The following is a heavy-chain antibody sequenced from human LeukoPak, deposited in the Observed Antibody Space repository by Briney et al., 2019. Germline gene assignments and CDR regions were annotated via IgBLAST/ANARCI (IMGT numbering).Heavy chain of an antibody. CDR3: ARDEYCSGGSCYYGSGP. CDR2: INPSGGST. V-gene: IGHV1-46*01. Sequence: ASVKVSCKASGYTFTSYYMHWVRQAPGQGLEWMGIINPSGGSTSYAQKFQGRVTMTRDMSTSTVYMELSSLRSDDTAVYYCARDEYCSGGSCYYGSGPWGQGTLVTVSS. CDR1: GYTFTSYY. D-gene: IGHD2-15*01. J-gene: IGHJ5*02.